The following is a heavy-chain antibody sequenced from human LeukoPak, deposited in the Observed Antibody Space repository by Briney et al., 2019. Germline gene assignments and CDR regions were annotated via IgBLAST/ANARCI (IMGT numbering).Heavy chain of an antibody. V-gene: IGHV4-59*01. CDR2: IYYSGST. CDR1: GGSISSYY. J-gene: IGHJ4*02. Sequence: SETLSLTCTVSGGSISSYYWSWIRQPPGKGLEWIGYIYYSGSTNYNPSLKSRVTISVDTSKNQFSLKLSSVTAADTAVYYCARGLAAVVGPYYFDYCGQGTLVTVSS. D-gene: IGHD6-19*01. CDR3: ARGLAAVVGPYYFDY.